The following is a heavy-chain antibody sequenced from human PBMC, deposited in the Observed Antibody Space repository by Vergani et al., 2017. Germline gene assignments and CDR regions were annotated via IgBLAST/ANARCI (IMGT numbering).Heavy chain of an antibody. CDR1: GGSITSSSYY. D-gene: IGHD6-13*01. J-gene: IGHJ5*02. V-gene: IGHV4-61*05. CDR2: LSTTGGA. CDR3: GGDTHSWQRADR. Sequence: QLHLQESGPGLVKPSETLSLTCTVSGGSITSSSYYWGWIRQAPGKGLEWIGSLSTTGGATHASHNPSLKSRVSISVDTSKSQFSLRLTSVTAADSAIYYCGGDTHSWQRADRWGQGLLVSVAS.